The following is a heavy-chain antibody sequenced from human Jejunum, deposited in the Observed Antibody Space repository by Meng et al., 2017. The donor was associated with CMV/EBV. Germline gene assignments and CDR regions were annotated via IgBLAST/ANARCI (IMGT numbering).Heavy chain of an antibody. CDR1: GSTISSSY. Sequence: SGSTISSSYMNWVRQAPEKGLEWVSIIYSGGSTYYADSVKGRFTISRDTSKNTLYLHMNSLRADDTAIYYCARDFWQQGYYYGMDVWGQGTTVTVSS. CDR2: IYSGGST. D-gene: IGHD3-3*01. V-gene: IGHV3-53*01. CDR3: ARDFWQQGYYYGMDV. J-gene: IGHJ6*02.